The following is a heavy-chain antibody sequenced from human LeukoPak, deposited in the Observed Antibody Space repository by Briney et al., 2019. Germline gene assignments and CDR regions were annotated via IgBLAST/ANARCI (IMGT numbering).Heavy chain of an antibody. Sequence: PSETLSLTCTVSGGSISSSSYYWGWIRQPPGKGLEWIGSIYYSGSTYYNPSLKSRVTISVDTSKNQFSLKLSSVTAADTAVYYCARVWYCSGGSCYVRYFDYWGQGTLVTVSS. V-gene: IGHV4-39*07. CDR2: IYYSGST. J-gene: IGHJ4*02. D-gene: IGHD2-15*01. CDR3: ARVWYCSGGSCYVRYFDY. CDR1: GGSISSSSYY.